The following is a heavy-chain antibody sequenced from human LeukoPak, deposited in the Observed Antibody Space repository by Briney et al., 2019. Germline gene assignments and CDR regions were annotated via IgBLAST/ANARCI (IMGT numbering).Heavy chain of an antibody. CDR2: IKQDGSEK. Sequence: PGGSLRLSCAASGVTFSSYWMSWVRQAPGKGLEWVANIKQDGSEKYYVDSVKGRFTISRDNAKNSLYLQMNSLRAEDTAVYYCARTIRGYWGQGTLVTVSS. J-gene: IGHJ4*02. V-gene: IGHV3-7*01. CDR1: GVTFSSYW. CDR3: ARTIRGY. D-gene: IGHD3-10*01.